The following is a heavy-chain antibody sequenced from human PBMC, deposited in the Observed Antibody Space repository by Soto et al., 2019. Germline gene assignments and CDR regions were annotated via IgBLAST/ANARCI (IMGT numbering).Heavy chain of an antibody. CDR2: ISSSSSYI. J-gene: IGHJ4*02. CDR1: GFTFSSYS. CDR3: ARFCSGGSCYFADY. V-gene: IGHV3-21*01. Sequence: GGSLRLSCAASGFTFSSYSMNWVRQAPGKGLEWVSSISSSSSYIYYADSVKGRFTISRDTAKNSLYLQMNSLRAEDTAVYYCARFCSGGSCYFADYWGQGTLVTVSS. D-gene: IGHD2-15*01.